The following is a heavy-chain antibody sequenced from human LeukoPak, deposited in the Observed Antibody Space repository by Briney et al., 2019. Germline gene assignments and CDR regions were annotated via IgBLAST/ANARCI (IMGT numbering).Heavy chain of an antibody. J-gene: IGHJ5*02. CDR3: ARNGWVQSLNWFDP. CDR2: INPNSGGT. V-gene: IGHV1-2*06. D-gene: IGHD5-24*01. CDR1: GYTFTGYY. Sequence: ASVKVSCKASGYTFTGYYMHWVRQAPGQRLEWMGRINPNSGGTNYAQKFQGRVTMTRDTSISTAYMELSRLRSDDTAVYYCARNGWVQSLNWFDPWGQGTLVTVSS.